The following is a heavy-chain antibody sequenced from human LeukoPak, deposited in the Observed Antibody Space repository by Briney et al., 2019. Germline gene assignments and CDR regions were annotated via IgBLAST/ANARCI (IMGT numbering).Heavy chain of an antibody. Sequence: ASVKVSCKVSGYTLTELSMHWVRQAPGKGLEWMGGFDPEDGETIYAQKLQGRVTMTTDTSTSTAYMELRSLRSDDTAIYYCARGGSVTTPYYYMDVWGKGTTVTVSS. D-gene: IGHD4-17*01. J-gene: IGHJ6*03. CDR3: ARGGSVTTPYYYMDV. V-gene: IGHV1-24*01. CDR1: GYTLTELS. CDR2: FDPEDGET.